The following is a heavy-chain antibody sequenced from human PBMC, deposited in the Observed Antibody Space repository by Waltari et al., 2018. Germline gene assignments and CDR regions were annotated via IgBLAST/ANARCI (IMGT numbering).Heavy chain of an antibody. D-gene: IGHD2-15*01. Sequence: QVQLVQSGAEVKKPGSSVKVSCKASGGTFSSYAISWVRQAPGQGLEWMGGIIPIFGTANYAQKFQGRVTITADESTSTAYMELSSLRSEDTAVDYCARANDPGYCSGGSCFDYWGQGTLVTVSS. V-gene: IGHV1-69*12. J-gene: IGHJ4*02. CDR2: IIPIFGTA. CDR3: ARANDPGYCSGGSCFDY. CDR1: GGTFSSYA.